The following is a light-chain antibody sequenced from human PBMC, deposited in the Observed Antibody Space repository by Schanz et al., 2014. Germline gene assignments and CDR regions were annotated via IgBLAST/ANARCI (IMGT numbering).Light chain of an antibody. V-gene: IGKV3-20*01. Sequence: EVVMTQSPDTLSVSPGERATLSCRASQTISNNLAWYQQKPGQAPRLLIYDASTRATAIPDRFSGSGSGTDFTLTISRLEPEDFAVYYCQQYGTSSRTFGQGTRVDIK. CDR2: DAS. CDR1: QTISNN. J-gene: IGKJ1*01. CDR3: QQYGTSSRT.